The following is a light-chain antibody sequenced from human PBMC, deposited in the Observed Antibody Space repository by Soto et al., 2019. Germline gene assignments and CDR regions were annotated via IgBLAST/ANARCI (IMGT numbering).Light chain of an antibody. CDR2: GAS. CDR1: QSINSN. V-gene: IGKV3-20*01. J-gene: IGKJ2*01. Sequence: VMTQSPATLSVSPGERATLSCTASQSINSNLAWYQQRPGQAPRLLIYGASSRATGIPDRFSGSGSGTDFTLTISRLEPEDFAVYYCQQYGTSPPYTFGQGTKVDI. CDR3: QQYGTSPPYT.